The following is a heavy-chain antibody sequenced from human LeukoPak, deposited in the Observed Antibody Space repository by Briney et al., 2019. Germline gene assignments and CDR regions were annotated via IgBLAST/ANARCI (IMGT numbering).Heavy chain of an antibody. J-gene: IGHJ5*02. V-gene: IGHV1-18*01. CDR3: ARLQGSGYYTVPYNWFDP. Sequence: ASVKVSCKASGYTFTSYGISWVRQAPGQGLEWMGWISAYNGNTNYAQKLQGGVTMTTDTSTSTAYMELRSLRSDDTAVYYCARLQGSGYYTVPYNWFDPWGQGTLVTVSS. D-gene: IGHD3-3*01. CDR1: GYTFTSYG. CDR2: ISAYNGNT.